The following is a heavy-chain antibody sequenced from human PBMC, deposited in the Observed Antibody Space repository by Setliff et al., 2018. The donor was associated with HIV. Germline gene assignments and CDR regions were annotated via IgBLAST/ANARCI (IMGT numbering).Heavy chain of an antibody. J-gene: IGHJ5*02. Sequence: PSETLSLTCAVYGGSFSGSYWSWIRQPPGKGLEWIGEINQSGSTNYNPSLKSRVTMSVDTSKSQFSLKLSSVTAADTAVYYCARSSLYCSGGSCHLTWFDPWGQGVKVTVSS. CDR3: ARSSLYCSGGSCHLTWFDP. V-gene: IGHV4-34*01. CDR1: GGSFSGSY. CDR2: INQSGST. D-gene: IGHD2-15*01.